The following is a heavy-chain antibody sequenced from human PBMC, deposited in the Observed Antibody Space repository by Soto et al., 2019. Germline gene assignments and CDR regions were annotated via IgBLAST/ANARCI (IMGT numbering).Heavy chain of an antibody. J-gene: IGHJ5*02. Sequence: QLQLQESGSGLVKPSQTLSLTCTVSGGSVSSGGYSWSWIRQPPGKGLEWIGYISPSGTTYYNPSLKRRVTTSLDRPKNQFSLKVTSVTAADTAVYFCARASSVPVSEANWFDPWGQGMLVTVSS. CDR1: GGSVSSGGYS. D-gene: IGHD2-8*01. CDR3: ARASSVPVSEANWFDP. CDR2: ISPSGTT. V-gene: IGHV4-30-2*01.